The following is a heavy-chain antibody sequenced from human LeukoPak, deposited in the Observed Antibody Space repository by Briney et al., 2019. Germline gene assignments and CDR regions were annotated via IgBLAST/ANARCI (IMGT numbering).Heavy chain of an antibody. V-gene: IGHV4-39*07. J-gene: IGHJ6*03. CDR3: ARDYVYYYMDV. CDR2: IYYSGST. Sequence: KPSETLSLTCIVSGGSISSSRFYWGWIRQPPGKGLEWIGTIYYSGSTYYNPSLKSRVTISVDTSKNQFSLKLSSVTAADTAVYYCARDYVYYYMDVWGKGTTVTVSS. D-gene: IGHD3-10*02. CDR1: GGSISSSRFY.